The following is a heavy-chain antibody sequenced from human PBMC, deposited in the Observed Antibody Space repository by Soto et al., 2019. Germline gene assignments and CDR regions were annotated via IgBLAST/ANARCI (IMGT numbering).Heavy chain of an antibody. CDR3: ARVGWSSDGPFDY. CDR2: IYYSGST. V-gene: IGHV4-30-4*01. D-gene: IGHD6-25*01. CDR1: GGSISSGDYY. J-gene: IGHJ4*02. Sequence: QVQLQESGPGLVKPSQTLSLTCTVSGGSISSGDYYWSWIRQPPGKGLEWIGYIYYSGSTYYNPSLKSRVTISVDTSKNQFSLKLSSVTAADTAVNYCARVGWSSDGPFDYWGQGTLVTVSS.